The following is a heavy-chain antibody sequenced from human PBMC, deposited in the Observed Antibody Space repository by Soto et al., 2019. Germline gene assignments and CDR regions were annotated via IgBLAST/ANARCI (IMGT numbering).Heavy chain of an antibody. D-gene: IGHD3-10*01. J-gene: IGHJ6*02. CDR1: GGTFSSYA. CDR2: IIPIFGTA. CDR3: ARAGAAPYYYYGLDV. Sequence: ASVKVSCKASGGTFSSYAISWVRRAPGQGLEWMGGIIPIFGTANYAQKFQTRVTMTTDKSTDTAYMDLRSLTSDDTAIYYCARAGAAPYYYYGLDVWGQGTTVTVSS. V-gene: IGHV1-69*05.